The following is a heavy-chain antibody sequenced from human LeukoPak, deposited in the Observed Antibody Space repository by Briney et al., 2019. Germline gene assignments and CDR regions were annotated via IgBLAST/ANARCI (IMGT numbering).Heavy chain of an antibody. Sequence: SGGSLRLSCAASGFTFSSYNMNWVRQAPGKGLEWVSSISSSSSFIYYADSVKGRFTISRDNAKNSLYLQMNSLRAEDTALYYCAKVAGYQLYWYFDLWGRGTLVTVSS. J-gene: IGHJ2*01. CDR1: GFTFSSYN. CDR2: ISSSSSFI. CDR3: AKVAGYQLYWYFDL. D-gene: IGHD2-2*01. V-gene: IGHV3-21*04.